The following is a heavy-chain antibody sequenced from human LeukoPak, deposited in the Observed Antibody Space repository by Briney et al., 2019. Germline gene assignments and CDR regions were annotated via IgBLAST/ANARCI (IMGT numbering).Heavy chain of an antibody. CDR1: GGTFSSYT. D-gene: IGHD3-3*01. V-gene: IGHV1-69*04. J-gene: IGHJ4*02. CDR2: IIPILGIA. Sequence: SVKVSCKASGGTFSSYTISWVRQAPGQGLEWMGRIIPILGIANYAQKFQGSVTITADKSTSTAYMELSSLRSEDTAVYYCARDQYYDFWSGYIFDYWGQGTLVTVSS. CDR3: ARDQYYDFWSGYIFDY.